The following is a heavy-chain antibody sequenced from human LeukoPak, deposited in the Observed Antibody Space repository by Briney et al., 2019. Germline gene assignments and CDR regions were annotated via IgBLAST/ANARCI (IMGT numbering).Heavy chain of an antibody. Sequence: GGSLRLSSAASGFTFSDYNMSWQRPAPGNGLVGVSYISSSGSNISYADSVKGRFTISRDNAKNSLYLQMKSLRAADADVYYCDRYATYYYDSSGYYYGYWGQGTLVTVSS. J-gene: IGHJ4*02. CDR3: DRYATYYYDSSGYYYGY. D-gene: IGHD3-22*01. CDR1: GFTFSDYN. CDR2: ISSSGSNI. V-gene: IGHV3-11*01.